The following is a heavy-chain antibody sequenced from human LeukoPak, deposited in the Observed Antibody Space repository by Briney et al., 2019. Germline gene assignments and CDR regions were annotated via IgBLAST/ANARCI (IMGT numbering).Heavy chain of an antibody. V-gene: IGHV1-8*02. CDR1: GGTFSSYA. Sequence: GASVKVSCKASGGTFSSYAINWVRRATGQGLEWMGWMNPNSGNTGYAQKFQGRVTMARNTSISTAYMELSSLRSEDTAVYYCARGGYYDSSGYYAWYYFDYWGQGTLVTVSS. CDR3: ARGGYYDSSGYYAWYYFDY. D-gene: IGHD3-22*01. J-gene: IGHJ4*02. CDR2: MNPNSGNT.